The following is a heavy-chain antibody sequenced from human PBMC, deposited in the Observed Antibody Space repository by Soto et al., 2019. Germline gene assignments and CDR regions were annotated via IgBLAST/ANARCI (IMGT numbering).Heavy chain of an antibody. CDR2: ISYDGSNK. CDR3: ARGDYDFWSGENWFDP. D-gene: IGHD3-3*01. CDR1: VFTFSSYA. V-gene: IGHV3-30-3*01. Sequence: WWSLRLSCAASVFTFSSYAMHWFRQAPGKGLEWVAVISYDGSNKYYADSVKGRFTISRDNSKNTLYLQMNSLRAEDTAVYYCARGDYDFWSGENWFDPWGQGTLVTVSS. J-gene: IGHJ5*02.